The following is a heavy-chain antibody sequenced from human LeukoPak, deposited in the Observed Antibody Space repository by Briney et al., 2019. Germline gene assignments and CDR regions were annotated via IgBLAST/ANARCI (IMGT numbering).Heavy chain of an antibody. V-gene: IGHV3-13*05. Sequence: GRSLRLSCAASGFTFSSYDMHWVRQATGKGLEWVSAIGTAGGPYYPGSVNGRFTISRENAKNSLYLQMNSLRAGDTAVYYCARVDSYGGSYWGQGALVTVSS. D-gene: IGHD5-18*01. J-gene: IGHJ4*02. CDR2: IGTAGGP. CDR1: GFTFSSYD. CDR3: ARVDSYGGSY.